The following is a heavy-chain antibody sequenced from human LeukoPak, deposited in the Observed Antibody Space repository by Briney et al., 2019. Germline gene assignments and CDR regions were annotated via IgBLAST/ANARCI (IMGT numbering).Heavy chain of an antibody. J-gene: IGHJ4*02. D-gene: IGHD6-19*01. CDR3: ARHASSGWYDY. CDR1: GGSISSYF. V-gene: IGHV4-59*08. Sequence: SETLSLTCTVSGGSISSYFWSWIRQPPGKGLEWIGYISYSGSTNYNPSLKSRVTISVDTSENQFSLQLSSATAADTAVYYCARHASSGWYDYWGQGTLVTVSS. CDR2: ISYSGST.